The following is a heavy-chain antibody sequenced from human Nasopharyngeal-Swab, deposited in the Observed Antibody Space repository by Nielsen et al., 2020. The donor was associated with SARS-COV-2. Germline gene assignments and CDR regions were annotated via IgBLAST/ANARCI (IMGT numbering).Heavy chain of an antibody. CDR1: GFTFSSYA. D-gene: IGHD2-21*01. J-gene: IGHJ3*01. CDR3: ARDRDWAFDV. V-gene: IGHV3-30*03. Sequence: GESLKISCAASGFTFSSYAMSWVRQAPGKGLEWVAVISYDGSNKYYADSVKGRFTISRDNSKNTLYLQMSSLRVEDTAVYYCARDRDWAFDVWGQGAVVTVSS. CDR2: ISYDGSNK.